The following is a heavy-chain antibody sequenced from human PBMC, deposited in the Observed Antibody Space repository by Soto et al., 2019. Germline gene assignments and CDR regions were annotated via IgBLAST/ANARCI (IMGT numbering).Heavy chain of an antibody. CDR1: GGSISTYY. CDR2: IDYSGST. V-gene: IGHV4-59*01. J-gene: IGHJ3*02. CDR3: ARVERGTTTTVVDAFDI. Sequence: SETLSLTCTVSGGSISTYYWSWIRQPPGKGLEWIGYIDYSGSTSYNPSLKSRVTMSVDTSKNQFSLRLSSVTAADTALYYCARVERGTTTTVVDAFDIWGQGTLVTVSS. D-gene: IGHD4-4*01.